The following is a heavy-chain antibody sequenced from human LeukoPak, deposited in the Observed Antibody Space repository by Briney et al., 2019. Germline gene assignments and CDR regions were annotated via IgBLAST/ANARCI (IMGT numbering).Heavy chain of an antibody. CDR1: GFTFSSYE. CDR3: ARVGTYYYDSSGYPDAFDI. V-gene: IGHV3-74*01. D-gene: IGHD3-22*01. J-gene: IGHJ3*02. Sequence: GGSLRLSCAASGFTFSSYEMNWVRQAPGKGLVWVSRINSDGSSTSYADSVKGRFTISRDNAKNTLYLQMNSLRAEDTAVYYCARVGTYYYDSSGYPDAFDIWGQGTMVTVSS. CDR2: INSDGSST.